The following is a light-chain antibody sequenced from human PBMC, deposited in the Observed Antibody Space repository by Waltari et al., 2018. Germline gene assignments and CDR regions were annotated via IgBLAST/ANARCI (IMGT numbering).Light chain of an antibody. Sequence: RATASCRASQSVSRALAWYQQKPGQAPRLLIYGASTRATGIPDRFSGSGSGTDFSLTISRLEPDDFAVYYCQHYLRLPVTFGQGTTVEI. CDR3: QHYLRLPVT. V-gene: IGKV3-20*01. CDR2: GAS. CDR1: QSVSRA. J-gene: IGKJ1*01.